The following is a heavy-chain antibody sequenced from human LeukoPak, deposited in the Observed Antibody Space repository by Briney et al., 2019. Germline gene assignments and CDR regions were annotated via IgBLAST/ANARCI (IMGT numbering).Heavy chain of an antibody. J-gene: IGHJ3*02. CDR2: IHTSGST. Sequence: SETLSLTCTVSGGSISSYYWSWIRQPAGKGLEWIGRIHTSGSTNYNPSLKSRVTMSVDTSKNQFSLKLSSVTAADTAVYYCARALLYDSSGYYHDAFDIWGQGKMVTVSS. V-gene: IGHV4-4*07. D-gene: IGHD3-22*01. CDR3: ARALLYDSSGYYHDAFDI. CDR1: GGSISSYY.